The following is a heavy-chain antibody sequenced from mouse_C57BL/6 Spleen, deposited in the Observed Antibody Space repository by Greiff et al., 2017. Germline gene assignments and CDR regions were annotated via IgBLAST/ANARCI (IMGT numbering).Heavy chain of an antibody. CDR1: GYAFTNYL. Sequence: VQLQQSGAELVRPGTSVKVSCKASGYAFTNYLIEWVKQRPGQGLEWIGVINPGSGGTNYNEKFKGKATLTVDKSSSTAYMQLSSLTSEDSAVYFCARRGCGSSSAWFAYWGQGTLVTVSA. CDR2: INPGSGGT. J-gene: IGHJ3*01. V-gene: IGHV1-54*01. CDR3: ARRGCGSSSAWFAY. D-gene: IGHD1-1*01.